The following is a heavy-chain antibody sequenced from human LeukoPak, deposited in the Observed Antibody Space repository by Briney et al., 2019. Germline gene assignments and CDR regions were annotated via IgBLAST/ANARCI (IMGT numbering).Heavy chain of an antibody. V-gene: IGHV3-64D*06. CDR2: ITSNGGSA. J-gene: IGHJ4*02. D-gene: IGHD6-13*01. CDR1: GFPFSSYA. Sequence: GGSLRLSCSASGFPFSSYAMYWVRQAPGKGLEYVSAITSNGGSAYYADSVKGRFTISRDNSRNTLYLQMSSLRADDTAVYYCVGFRATAGLYWGQGTLVTVSS. CDR3: VGFRATAGLY.